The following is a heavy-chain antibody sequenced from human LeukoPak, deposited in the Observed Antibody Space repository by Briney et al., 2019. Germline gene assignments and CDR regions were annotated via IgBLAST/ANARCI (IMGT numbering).Heavy chain of an antibody. V-gene: IGHV4-59*12. Sequence: SETLSLTCTVSGGSFSRYYWSWIRQPPGKGLEWIAYIYYSGNTNYNPSLKSRVTISVDTSKNQFSLKLSSVTAADTAVYYCARGTMTTVTYYFDYWGQGTLVTVSS. D-gene: IGHD4-17*01. CDR3: ARGTMTTVTYYFDY. CDR1: GGSFSRYY. J-gene: IGHJ4*02. CDR2: IYYSGNT.